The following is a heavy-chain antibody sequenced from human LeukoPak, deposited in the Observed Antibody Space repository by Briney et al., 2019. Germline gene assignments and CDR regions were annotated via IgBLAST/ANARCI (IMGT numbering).Heavy chain of an antibody. Sequence: SQTLSLTCTVSGGSISSGGYYWSWIRQPPGKGLEWIGYIYHSGSTYYNPSLKSRVTISVDRSKNQFSLKLSSVTAADTAVYYCVREGGTTGGWFDPWGQGTLVTVSS. CDR3: VREGGTTGGWFDP. V-gene: IGHV4-30-2*01. D-gene: IGHD1-1*01. J-gene: IGHJ5*02. CDR1: GGSISSGGYY. CDR2: IYHSGST.